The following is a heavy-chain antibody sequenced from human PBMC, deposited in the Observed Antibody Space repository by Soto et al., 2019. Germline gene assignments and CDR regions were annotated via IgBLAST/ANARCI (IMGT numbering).Heavy chain of an antibody. J-gene: IGHJ4*02. CDR2: VSGGGDTT. CDR1: GFTFSNYA. D-gene: IGHD4-17*01. Sequence: PGGSLRLSCAASGFTFSNYAMTWVRQAPGKGLEWVSAVSGGGDTTYYADSVKGRFTISRDNSKNTLYLQMNSLRAEDTAVYYCAKDIREGTTVPNYFFGYWGQGTLVTVSS. CDR3: AKDIREGTTVPNYFFGY. V-gene: IGHV3-23*01.